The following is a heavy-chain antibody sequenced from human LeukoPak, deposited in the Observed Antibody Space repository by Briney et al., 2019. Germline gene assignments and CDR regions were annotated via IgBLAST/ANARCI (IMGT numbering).Heavy chain of an antibody. V-gene: IGHV4-39*01. CDR1: GGSISSTSSY. D-gene: IGHD3-22*01. CDR3: ARHYYDSSGLAYYFDC. Sequence: SETLSLTCTVSGGSISSTSSYWGWIRQPPGKGLEWIGSVRYSGKTYYNPSLKSRVTMSLDTSKNQFSLRLTSVTAADTAVYSCARHYYDSSGLAYYFDCWGQGTLVTVSS. CDR2: VRYSGKT. J-gene: IGHJ4*02.